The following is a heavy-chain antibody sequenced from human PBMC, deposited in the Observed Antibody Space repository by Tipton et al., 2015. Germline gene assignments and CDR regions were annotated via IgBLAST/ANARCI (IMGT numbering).Heavy chain of an antibody. CDR1: GASIDSRGYY. V-gene: IGHV4-39*02. J-gene: IGHJ6*02. CDR2: IYYSGST. CDR3: ARDVDDYGGNSGPREYYGKDV. Sequence: TLSLTCNVSGASIDSRGYYWSWIRQHPGKGLEWIGTIYYSGSTYYNPSLESRVTISVDTSKNQFSLKLNSVTAADTAVYYCARDVDDYGGNSGPREYYGKDVWGQGTTVTVSS. D-gene: IGHD4-23*01.